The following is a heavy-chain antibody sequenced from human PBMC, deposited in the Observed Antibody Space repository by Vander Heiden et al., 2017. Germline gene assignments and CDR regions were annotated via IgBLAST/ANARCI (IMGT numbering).Heavy chain of an antibody. J-gene: IGHJ4*02. CDR3: AKDQGAWAYFDY. CDR1: GFPFSSYG. CDR2: ISYDGSNK. V-gene: IGHV3-30*18. Sequence: QVRLVESGGGVVQPGRSLRLSCAVSGFPFSSYGMHWVRQARGKGLEWVAVISYDGSNKYYADSVKGRFTISRDNSKNTLYLQMNSLRAEDTAVYYCAKDQGAWAYFDYWGQGTLVTVSS.